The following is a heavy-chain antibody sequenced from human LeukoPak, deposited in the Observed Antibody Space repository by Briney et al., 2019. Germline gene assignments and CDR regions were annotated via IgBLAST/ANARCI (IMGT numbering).Heavy chain of an antibody. J-gene: IGHJ4*02. V-gene: IGHV1-69*02. D-gene: IGHD2-2*01. Sequence: GASVKVSCKASGGTFSSYTISWVRQAPGQGLEWMGRIIPILGIANYAQKFQGRVTITADKSTSTAYMELSSLRSEDTAVYSCCLASLVVVRETDYWGQGTLVTVSS. CDR3: CLASLVVVRETDY. CDR1: GGTFSSYT. CDR2: IIPILGIA.